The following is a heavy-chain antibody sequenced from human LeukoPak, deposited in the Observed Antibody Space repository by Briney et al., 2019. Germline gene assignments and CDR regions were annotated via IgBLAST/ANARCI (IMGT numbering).Heavy chain of an antibody. J-gene: IGHJ3*02. CDR3: ARKIPRSLMVVHDVFDI. D-gene: IGHD2-8*01. CDR2: IYTSGST. Sequence: PSQTLSLTCTVSGNSISSGDNYWSWIRQPAGKGLEWIGRIYTSGSTNYNPSLKSRVTISVDKSKNQISLKLRSVTAADTAVYYCARKIPRSLMVVHDVFDIWGQGIMVSVSS. CDR1: GNSISSGDNY. V-gene: IGHV4-61*02.